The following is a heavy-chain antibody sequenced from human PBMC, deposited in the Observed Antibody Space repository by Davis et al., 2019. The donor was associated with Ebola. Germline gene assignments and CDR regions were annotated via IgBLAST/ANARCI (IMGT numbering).Heavy chain of an antibody. J-gene: IGHJ5*02. V-gene: IGHV3-23*01. CDR1: GFTFSSYA. CDR2: ISGSGGST. D-gene: IGHD2-8*01. Sequence: PGGSLRLSCAASGFTFSSYAMSWVRQALGKGLEWVSAISGSGGSTYYADSVKGRFTISRDNSKNTLYLQMNSLRAEDTAVYYCAKGSVGYCTNGVCLDWFDPWGQGTLVTVSS. CDR3: AKGSVGYCTNGVCLDWFDP.